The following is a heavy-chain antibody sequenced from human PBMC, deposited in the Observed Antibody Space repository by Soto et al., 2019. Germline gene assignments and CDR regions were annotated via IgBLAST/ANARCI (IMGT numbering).Heavy chain of an antibody. V-gene: IGHV3-30*18. CDR2: ISYDGSNK. D-gene: IGHD6-13*01. CDR1: GFTFSSYG. CDR3: AKTADSSSWPPKYYFDY. Sequence: GGSLRLSCAASGFTFSSYGMHWVRQAPGKGLEWVAVISYDGSNKYYADSVKGRFTISRDNSKNTLYLQMNSLRAEDTAVYYCAKTADSSSWPPKYYFDYWGQGTLVTVSS. J-gene: IGHJ4*02.